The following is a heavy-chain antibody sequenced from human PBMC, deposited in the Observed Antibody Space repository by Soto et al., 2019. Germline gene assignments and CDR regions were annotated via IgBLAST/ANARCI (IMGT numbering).Heavy chain of an antibody. V-gene: IGHV3-74*01. CDR1: GFTFSSYW. CDR3: AREPIYIAVAGTYYYYGMDV. Sequence: GGSLRLSCAASGFTFSSYWMHWVRQAPGKGLVWVSRINSDGSSTSYADSVKGRFTISRDNTKNMLYLQMNSLRAEDTAVYYCAREPIYIAVAGTYYYYGMDVWGQGTTVTVSS. J-gene: IGHJ6*02. CDR2: INSDGSST. D-gene: IGHD6-19*01.